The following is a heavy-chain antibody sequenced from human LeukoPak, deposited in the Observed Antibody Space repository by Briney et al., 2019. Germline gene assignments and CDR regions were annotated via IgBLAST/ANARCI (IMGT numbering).Heavy chain of an antibody. J-gene: IGHJ5*02. V-gene: IGHV3-23*01. D-gene: IGHD2-15*01. CDR2: IRSNGRDT. CDR1: GFTFSESS. Sequence: GGSLRLSCAASGFTFSESSMSWVRQAPGKGLEWVSNIRSNGRDTHYTDSVKGRFTISRDNSGNTLYLEMNSLRAEDTAVYYCVKGGYVTYFDPWGQGTLVTVPS. CDR3: VKGGYVTYFDP.